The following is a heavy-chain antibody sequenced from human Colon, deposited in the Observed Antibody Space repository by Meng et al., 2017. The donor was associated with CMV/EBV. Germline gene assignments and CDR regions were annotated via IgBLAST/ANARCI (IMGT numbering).Heavy chain of an antibody. CDR1: GYVFDLYG. CDR3: ARVYEYSSSWGSDY. CDR2: ISADNRYT. V-gene: IGHV1-18*01. D-gene: IGHD6-6*01. J-gene: IGHJ4*02. Sequence: QVQRVAAGAGGKKPGASVKVSCKTSGYVFDLYGISWVRQAPGQGLEWMGWISADNRYTSYAQKLEGRVTMTRDTSTSTAYMELRSLRSDDTAVYYCARVYEYSSSWGSDYWGQGTLVTVSS.